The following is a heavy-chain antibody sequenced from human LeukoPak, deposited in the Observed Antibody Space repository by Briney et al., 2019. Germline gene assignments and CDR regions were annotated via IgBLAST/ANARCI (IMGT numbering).Heavy chain of an antibody. Sequence: SETLSLTCTVSGGSLRSYYWSWIRQPPGKGLEWIAYIYYTGSTNYNPSLKSRVTISVDMSKNQFSLRLTSVTAADTAAYYCARHGQTSYDYWGQGSLVTVSS. D-gene: IGHD6-6*01. CDR3: ARHGQTSYDY. J-gene: IGHJ4*02. CDR1: GGSLRSYY. V-gene: IGHV4-59*08. CDR2: IYYTGST.